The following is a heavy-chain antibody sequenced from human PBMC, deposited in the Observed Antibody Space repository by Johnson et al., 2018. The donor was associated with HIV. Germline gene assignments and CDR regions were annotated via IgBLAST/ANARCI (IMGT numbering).Heavy chain of an antibody. J-gene: IGHJ3*02. CDR3: AIGRGEFPRHAFDI. CDR2: IWYDGSNN. V-gene: IGHV3-33*08. D-gene: IGHD3-10*01. CDR1: GFTVSNNF. Sequence: VQLVESGGGLVQPGRSLRLSCVASGFTVSNNFMSWVRQAPGKGLEWVAVIWYDGSNNYYADSVKGRFTISKDNSRNTLFLHMNSLRADDTAVYYCAIGRGEFPRHAFDIWGQGTMVTVSS.